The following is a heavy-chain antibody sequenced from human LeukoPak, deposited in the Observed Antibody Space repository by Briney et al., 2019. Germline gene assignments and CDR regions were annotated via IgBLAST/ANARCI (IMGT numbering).Heavy chain of an antibody. J-gene: IGHJ4*02. D-gene: IGHD2-15*01. CDR3: ARSSYCSGGSCYPWGIDY. Sequence: GGSLRLSCAASRFTFSSYGIHWVRQAPGKGLEWVAVISYDGSNKHYADSVKGRFTISRDNAKNTLYLQMNSLRPEDTAVYYCARSSYCSGGSCYPWGIDYWGQATLVTVSS. V-gene: IGHV3-30*19. CDR2: ISYDGSNK. CDR1: RFTFSSYG.